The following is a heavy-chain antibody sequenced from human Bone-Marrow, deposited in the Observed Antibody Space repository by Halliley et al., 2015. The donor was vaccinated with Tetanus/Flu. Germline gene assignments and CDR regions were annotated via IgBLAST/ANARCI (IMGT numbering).Heavy chain of an antibody. V-gene: IGHV3-53*01. CDR1: GFSVSSNF. Sequence: SLRLSCVASGFSVSSNFMSWVRQAPGRGLEWVSIIYTGDRAFYIDSVTGRFTISRDPSKNTLFLQMNSLTAEDTAVYFCARDRRDNSGNYVMLGSLDLWGQGTTVPVSS. CDR3: ARDRRDNSGNYVMLGSLDL. CDR2: IYTGDRA. D-gene: IGHD3-22*01. J-gene: IGHJ3*01.